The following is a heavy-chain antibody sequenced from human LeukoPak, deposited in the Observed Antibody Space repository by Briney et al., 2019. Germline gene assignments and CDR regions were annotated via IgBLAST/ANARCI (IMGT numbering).Heavy chain of an antibody. Sequence: SETLSLTCGLNGVSFGGYYWSWIRQPPGKGLEWIGEIHEAGRTNFNPSLESRVTISVDTSKNQFSLKLSSVTAADTAVYYCARVRAAAYYYYGMDVWGQGTTVTVSS. CDR2: IHEAGRT. V-gene: IGHV4-34*01. J-gene: IGHJ6*02. CDR3: ARVRAAAYYYYGMDV. D-gene: IGHD6-13*01. CDR1: GVSFGGYY.